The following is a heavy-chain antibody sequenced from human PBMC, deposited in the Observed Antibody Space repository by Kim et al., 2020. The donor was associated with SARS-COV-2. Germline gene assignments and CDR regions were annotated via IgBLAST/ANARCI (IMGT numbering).Heavy chain of an antibody. V-gene: IGHV3-23*01. J-gene: IGHJ4*02. CDR3: AKTTTPAFDY. D-gene: IGHD4-17*01. CDR2: SA. Sequence: SAYYADTVKGRFTISRDNSKNARYLQMDSLRAEDTAVYYCAKTTTPAFDYWGQGTLVTVSS.